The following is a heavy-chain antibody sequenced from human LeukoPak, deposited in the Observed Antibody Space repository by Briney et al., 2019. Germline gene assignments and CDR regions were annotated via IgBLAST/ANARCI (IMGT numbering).Heavy chain of an antibody. CDR3: ARAYYDSSGYYVNDY. V-gene: IGHV1-69*05. CDR2: IIPIFGTA. CDR1: GGTFSSYA. Sequence: GASVKVSCKASGGTFSSYAISWVRQAPGQGLEWMGGIIPIFGTANYAQKFQGRVTITTDESTSTAYMELSSLRSEDTAVYYCARAYYDSSGYYVNDYWGQGTLVTVSS. D-gene: IGHD3-22*01. J-gene: IGHJ4*02.